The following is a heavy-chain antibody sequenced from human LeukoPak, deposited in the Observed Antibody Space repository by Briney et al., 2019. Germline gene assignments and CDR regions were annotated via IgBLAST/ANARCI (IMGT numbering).Heavy chain of an antibody. V-gene: IGHV1-18*01. CDR3: ARSPTLTVYGMDV. CDR2: ISAYNGNT. Sequence: ASVKVSCKASGYTFTSYGISWVLPAPGQGLEWMAWISAYNGNTNYAQNLQGRVTMTTDTSTSTAYMELRSLRSDDTAVYYCARSPTLTVYGMDVWGQGTTVTVSS. D-gene: IGHD4-17*01. CDR1: GYTFTSYG. J-gene: IGHJ6*02.